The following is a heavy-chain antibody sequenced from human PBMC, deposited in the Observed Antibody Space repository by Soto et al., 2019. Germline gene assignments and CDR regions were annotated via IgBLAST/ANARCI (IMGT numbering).Heavy chain of an antibody. CDR3: AKERWAAADTPTLDY. CDR2: ISGGTSST. CDR1: GFTFSSYA. V-gene: IGHV3-23*01. Sequence: EVQLLESGGGLVQPGGSLRLSCAASGFTFSSYAMSWVRQAPGKGLEWVSAISGGTSSTYYADSVKDRFTISRDNSKNTLYLQMNSLRAEDTAVYYCAKERWAAADTPTLDYWGQGTLVTVSS. J-gene: IGHJ4*02. D-gene: IGHD6-13*01.